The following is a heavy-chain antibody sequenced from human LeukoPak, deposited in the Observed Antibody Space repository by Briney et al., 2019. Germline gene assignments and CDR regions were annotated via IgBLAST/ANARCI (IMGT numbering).Heavy chain of an antibody. CDR2: IYTSGST. CDR3: ARDPSYNWFDP. J-gene: IGHJ5*02. CDR1: GGSISSYY. Sequence: PSETLSLTCTVSGGSISSYYWSWIRQPAGKGLEWIGRIYTSGSTNYNPSLKSRVTISVEKSKNQFSLKLSSVTAADTAVYYCARDPSYNWFDPWGQGTLVTVSS. V-gene: IGHV4-4*07.